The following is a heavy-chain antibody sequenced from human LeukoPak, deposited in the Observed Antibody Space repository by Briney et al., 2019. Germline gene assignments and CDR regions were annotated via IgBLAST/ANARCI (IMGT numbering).Heavy chain of an antibody. D-gene: IGHD5-12*01. CDR2: IYHSGST. Sequence: SETLSLTCAVSGYSISSGYYWAWIRQPPGKGLEWIGSIYHSGSTYYNPSLKSRVTISVDTSKNQFSLKLSSVTAADTAVYHCASDPINDAFDIWGQGTMVTVSS. J-gene: IGHJ3*02. V-gene: IGHV4-38-2*01. CDR3: ASDPINDAFDI. CDR1: GYSISSGYY.